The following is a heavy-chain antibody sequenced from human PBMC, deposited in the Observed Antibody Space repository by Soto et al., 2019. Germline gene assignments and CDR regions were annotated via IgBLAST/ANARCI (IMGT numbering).Heavy chain of an antibody. CDR2: ISVYNGNT. J-gene: IGHJ4*02. CDR1: GYTFITAG. Sequence: QVQLVQSGAEVKKPGASVKVSCKASGYTFITAGIGWVRQAPGQGLEWMGWISVYNGNTNYTQNLQGRVTMTTDTSTSTAYMELRSLRSDDTAVYYCARGDGGYYFDHWGQGTLVTVSS. D-gene: IGHD3-10*01. V-gene: IGHV1-18*01. CDR3: ARGDGGYYFDH.